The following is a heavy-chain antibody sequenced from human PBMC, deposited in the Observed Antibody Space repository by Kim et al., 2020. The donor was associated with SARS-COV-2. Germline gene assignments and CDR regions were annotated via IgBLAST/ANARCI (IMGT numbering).Heavy chain of an antibody. CDR2: IIPIFGTA. J-gene: IGHJ6*02. Sequence: SVKVSCKASGGTFSSYAISWVRQAPGHGLEWMGGIIPIFGTANSAQKFQGRVTITADESTSTAYMQLSSLRSEDTAVYYCASKAYDYVWGSYRQPLDPDYYDMDVWGQGTTVTVSS. CDR1: GGTFSSYA. CDR3: ASKAYDYVWGSYRQPLDPDYYDMDV. V-gene: IGHV1-69*13. D-gene: IGHD3-16*02.